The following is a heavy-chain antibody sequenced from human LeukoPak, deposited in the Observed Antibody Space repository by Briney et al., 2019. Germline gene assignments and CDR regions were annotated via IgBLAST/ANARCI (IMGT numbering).Heavy chain of an antibody. CDR3: AKDQYYYYDSSGSYHGAPFEY. J-gene: IGHJ4*02. CDR1: GFTFSSYA. D-gene: IGHD3-22*01. Sequence: GGSLRLSCAASGFTFSSYAMSWVRQAPGKGLEWVSAISGSGGSTYYADSVKGRFTISRDNTKNRLSLQMSGLRAEDTAVYYCAKDQYYYYDSSGSYHGAPFEYWGQGALVTVSA. CDR2: ISGSGGST. V-gene: IGHV3-23*01.